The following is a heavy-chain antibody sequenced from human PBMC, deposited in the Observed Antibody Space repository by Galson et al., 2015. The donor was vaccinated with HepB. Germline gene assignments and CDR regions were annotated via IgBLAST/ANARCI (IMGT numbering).Heavy chain of an antibody. CDR3: AKHIRLFGAFDF. CDR1: GFTFSSYA. V-gene: IGHV3-23*01. J-gene: IGHJ3*01. Sequence: SLRLSCAASGFTFSSYAMSWVLQAPGKGLEWVSGISASGGGTYFADSVKGRFTISRDNSKNTTYLQVNSLRAEDTAVYHCAKHIRLFGAFDFWGQGTVVTVSS. CDR2: ISASGGGT. D-gene: IGHD2-21*01.